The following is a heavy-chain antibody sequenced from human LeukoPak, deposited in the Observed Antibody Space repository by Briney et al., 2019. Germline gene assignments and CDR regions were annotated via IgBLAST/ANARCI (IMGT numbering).Heavy chain of an antibody. CDR3: AKDRVGSGSYYAIDY. D-gene: IGHD1-26*01. CDR1: GFTFDDYT. V-gene: IGHV3-43*01. J-gene: IGHJ4*02. Sequence: GGSLRLSCAASGFTFDDYTMHWVRQAPGKGLEWVSLINWDGGSTYYADSVKGRFTISRDNSKNSLYLQMNSLRTEDTAFYYCAKDRVGSGSYYAIDYWGQGTLVTVSS. CDR2: INWDGGST.